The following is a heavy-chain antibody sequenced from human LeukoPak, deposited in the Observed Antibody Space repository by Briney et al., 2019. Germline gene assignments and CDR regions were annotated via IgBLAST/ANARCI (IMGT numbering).Heavy chain of an antibody. J-gene: IGHJ4*02. Sequence: PGGSLRLSCAASGFTFSSYTMNWVRQAPGKGLEWVSYISSSSSIYYADSVKGRFTISRDNAKNSLYLQMNSLRAEDTAVNYCARDGYAFDYWGQGTLVTVSS. CDR2: ISSSSSI. V-gene: IGHV3-48*01. D-gene: IGHD2-8*01. CDR3: ARDGYAFDY. CDR1: GFTFSSYT.